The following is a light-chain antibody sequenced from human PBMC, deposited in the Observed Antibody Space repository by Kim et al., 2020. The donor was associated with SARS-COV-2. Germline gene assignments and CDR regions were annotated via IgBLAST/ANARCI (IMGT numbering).Light chain of an antibody. CDR3: QSYDSNNQGV. CDR2: EDN. V-gene: IGLV6-57*02. CDR1: GANVASNY. Sequence: NTVPSPWAGSGANVASNYGQWCQQRRGSAPPTVIYEDNQRPPGVPDRVSGSIDSSSSAAPLTISGRKTEDGADSSGQSYDSNNQGVFGGGTQLTVL. J-gene: IGLJ2*01.